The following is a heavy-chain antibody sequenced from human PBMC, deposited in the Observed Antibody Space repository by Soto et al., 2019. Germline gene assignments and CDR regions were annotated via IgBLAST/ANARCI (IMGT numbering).Heavy chain of an antibody. D-gene: IGHD3-10*01. Sequence: GGSLRLSCAASGFTFSNAWMSWVRQAPGKGLEWVGRIKSKTDGGTTDYAAPVKGRFTISRDDSKNTLYLQMNSLKTEDTAVYYCTTFVPVALSRGRSDRDAFDIWGQGTMVTVSS. CDR3: TTFVPVALSRGRSDRDAFDI. CDR1: GFTFSNAW. CDR2: IKSKTDGGTT. J-gene: IGHJ3*02. V-gene: IGHV3-15*01.